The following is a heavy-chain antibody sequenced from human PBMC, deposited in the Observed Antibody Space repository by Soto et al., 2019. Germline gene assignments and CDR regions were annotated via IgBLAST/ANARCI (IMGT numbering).Heavy chain of an antibody. Sequence: SETLSLTCTVSGGSISGYYWNWSRQSPWKGLEWIGYIYYSGNIYYSGNTNYNPSLKSRVTISVDRSKNQLSLKLTSLTVADTAVYFCARDGRLMLRGFSFYNGMDVWGQGTTVT. D-gene: IGHD3-10*01. CDR1: GGSISGYY. CDR3: ARDGRLMLRGFSFYNGMDV. J-gene: IGHJ6*02. CDR2: IYYSGNIYYSGNT. V-gene: IGHV4-59*01.